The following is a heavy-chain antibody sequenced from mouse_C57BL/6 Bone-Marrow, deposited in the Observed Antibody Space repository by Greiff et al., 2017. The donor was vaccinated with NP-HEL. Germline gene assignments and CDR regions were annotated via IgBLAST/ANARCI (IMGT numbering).Heavy chain of an antibody. D-gene: IGHD2-3*01. V-gene: IGHV1-63*01. CDR1: GYTFTNYW. CDR2: IYPGGGYT. J-gene: IGHJ1*03. CDR3: ARSIYDGYFYWYFDV. Sequence: VQVVESGAELVRPGTSVKMSCKASGYTFTNYWIGWAKQRPGHGLEWIGDIYPGGGYTNYNEKFKGKATLTADKSSSTAYMQFSSLTSEDSAIYYCARSIYDGYFYWYFDVWGTGTTVTVSS.